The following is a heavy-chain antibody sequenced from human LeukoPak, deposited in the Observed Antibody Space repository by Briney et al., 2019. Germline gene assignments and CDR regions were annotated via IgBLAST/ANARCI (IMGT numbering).Heavy chain of an antibody. Sequence: GVLRLSCAASGFTFSSYSMNWVRQAPGKGLEWVGFIRSKAYGGTTEYAASVKGRFTISRDDSKSIAYLQMNSLKTEDTAVYYCTRDLGVAAADYWGQGTLVTVSS. CDR3: TRDLGVAAADY. V-gene: IGHV3-49*04. D-gene: IGHD6-13*01. CDR1: GFTFSSYS. J-gene: IGHJ4*02. CDR2: IRSKAYGGTT.